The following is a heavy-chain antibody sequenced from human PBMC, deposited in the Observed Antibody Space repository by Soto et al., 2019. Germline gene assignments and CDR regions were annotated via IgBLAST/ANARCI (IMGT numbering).Heavy chain of an antibody. J-gene: IGHJ3*01. CDR1: GFTVSSNY. CDR3: ASDYYDSSANMRGM. D-gene: IGHD3-22*01. V-gene: IGHV3-53*04. Sequence: GGSLRLSCAASGFTVSSNYMSWVRQAPGKGLEWVSVIYSGGSTYYADSVKGRFTISRHNSKNTLYLQMNSLRAEDTAVYYCASDYYDSSANMRGMWGQGTMVTVSS. CDR2: IYSGGST.